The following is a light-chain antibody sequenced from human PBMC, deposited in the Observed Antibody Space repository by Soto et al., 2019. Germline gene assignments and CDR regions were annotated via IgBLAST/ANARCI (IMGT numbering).Light chain of an antibody. CDR2: WAS. Sequence: DIVMTQSPASLAVSLGERATINCKSSQGVLYSANDENYLAWYQQKPGQPPKLLIYWASTRESGVPDRFSGSGSRTDFTLTISSLQAEDVAVYYCQQYYTTPWAFGQGTKVDIK. CDR3: QQYYTTPWA. CDR1: QGVLYSANDENY. V-gene: IGKV4-1*01. J-gene: IGKJ1*01.